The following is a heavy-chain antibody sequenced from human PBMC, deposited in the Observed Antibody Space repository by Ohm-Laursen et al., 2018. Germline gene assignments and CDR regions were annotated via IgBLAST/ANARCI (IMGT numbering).Heavy chain of an antibody. CDR1: GFTFDDYA. Sequence: GSLRLSCTASGFTFDDYAMQWVRQSPGKGLEWVSLINWNGDTTYYADSVKGRFIISRDNSKNSLHLQMYSLRIEDTGVYYCVKEGGTMYFDSWGQGTLVTVSP. CDR3: VKEGGTMYFDS. D-gene: IGHD2-15*01. V-gene: IGHV3-43*01. J-gene: IGHJ5*01. CDR2: INWNGDTT.